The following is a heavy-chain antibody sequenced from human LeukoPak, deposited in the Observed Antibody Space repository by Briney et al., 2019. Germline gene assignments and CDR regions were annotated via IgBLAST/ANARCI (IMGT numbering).Heavy chain of an antibody. Sequence: GASAKVSCKASGYTFTGYYMHWVRQAPGQGLEWMGWINPNSGGTNYAQKFQGRVTMTRDTSISTAYMELSRLRSDDTAVYYCARGYCSSTSCPPYYYYYMDVWGKGTTVTVSS. CDR3: ARGYCSSTSCPPYYYYYMDV. CDR1: GYTFTGYY. J-gene: IGHJ6*03. D-gene: IGHD2-2*01. V-gene: IGHV1-2*02. CDR2: INPNSGGT.